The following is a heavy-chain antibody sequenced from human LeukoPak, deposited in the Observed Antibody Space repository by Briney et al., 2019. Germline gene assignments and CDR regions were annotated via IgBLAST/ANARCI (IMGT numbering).Heavy chain of an antibody. CDR1: GFTFSSYW. Sequence: WGSLRLSCAASGFTFSSYWMHWVRQAPGKGLEWVANIKLDGTEKYYVDSVKGRFTISRDNAKNSLYLQMNSLRAEDTAVYYCASDRFYFGVWGQGTLVTVSS. V-gene: IGHV3-7*05. D-gene: IGHD3-16*01. CDR2: IKLDGTEK. CDR3: ASDRFYFGV. J-gene: IGHJ4*02.